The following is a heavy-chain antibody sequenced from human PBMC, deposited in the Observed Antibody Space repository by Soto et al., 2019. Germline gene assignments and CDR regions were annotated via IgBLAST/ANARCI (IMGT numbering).Heavy chain of an antibody. CDR3: ARDDDFPDNGLDY. D-gene: IGHD1-1*01. CDR1: GFTFSKHG. J-gene: IGHJ4*02. V-gene: IGHV3-33*01. Sequence: QVQLVESGGGVVQPGRSLRLSCAVSGFTFSKHGMQWVRQAPGKGLEWVAVILADGSRQHYGDSVKGRFTISRDNAKNTLFLQMESLRAEDTAVYYCARDDDFPDNGLDYWGQGILVTVSS. CDR2: ILADGSRQ.